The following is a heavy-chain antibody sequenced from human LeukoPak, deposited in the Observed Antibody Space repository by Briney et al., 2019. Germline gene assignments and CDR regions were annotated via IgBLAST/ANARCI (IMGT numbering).Heavy chain of an antibody. V-gene: IGHV3-7*01. D-gene: IGHD2-2*01. J-gene: IGHJ6*03. CDR3: ATRKCSISACRASSYRCMDD. CDR1: GFTFSSYW. CDR2: IKEDGGET. Sequence: GGSLRLTCETSGFTFSSYWMTWVRQAPGKGLEWVANIKEDGGETYYVGSVKGRFTVSRDNAKNSLYLQMNSLRVEDTAIYYCATRKCSISACRASSYRCMDDWGKGTTVTVSS.